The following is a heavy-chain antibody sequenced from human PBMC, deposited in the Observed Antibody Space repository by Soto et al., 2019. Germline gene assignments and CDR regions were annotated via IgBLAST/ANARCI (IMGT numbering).Heavy chain of an antibody. Sequence: QITLKESGPTLVKPTQTLTLTCTFSGFSLSTSGVGVGWIRQPPGKALEWLALIYWDDDKRYSPSLKSRLTITKDTSKNQVVLTMTNMDPVDTATYYCAHSRISGYDRAVGNWFDPWGQGTLVTVSS. J-gene: IGHJ5*02. V-gene: IGHV2-5*02. CDR1: GFSLSTSGVG. CDR2: IYWDDDK. CDR3: AHSRISGYDRAVGNWFDP. D-gene: IGHD5-12*01.